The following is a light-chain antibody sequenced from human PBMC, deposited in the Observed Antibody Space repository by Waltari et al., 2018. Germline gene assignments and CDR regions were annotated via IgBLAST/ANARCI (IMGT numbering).Light chain of an antibody. CDR2: DAS. CDR1: QSVSSY. CDR3: QQRSNWLALT. J-gene: IGKJ4*01. Sequence: EIVLTQSPATLSLSPGERATLSCRASQSVSSYLAWYQQKPGQAPRLLIYDASNRATGIPARFSGSGSRTDFTRTISSLEPEDFAVYYCQQRSNWLALTFGGGTKVEIK. V-gene: IGKV3-11*01.